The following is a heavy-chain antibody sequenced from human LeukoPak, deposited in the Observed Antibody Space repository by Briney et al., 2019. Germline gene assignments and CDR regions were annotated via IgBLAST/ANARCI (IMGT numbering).Heavy chain of an antibody. CDR3: ARALVLGPWDHPYYYYLDV. CDR1: GGSISSYSYY. D-gene: IGHD1-26*01. V-gene: IGHV4-39*07. CDR2: IYYSGTT. J-gene: IGHJ6*03. Sequence: SETLSLTCTVSGGSISSYSYYWGGIRQPPGKGLEWIGNIYYSGTTYYNPSLKSRVTISVDTSKKQVSLKLTSVTAADTAVYYCARALVLGPWDHPYYYYLDVWGKGTTVTVSS.